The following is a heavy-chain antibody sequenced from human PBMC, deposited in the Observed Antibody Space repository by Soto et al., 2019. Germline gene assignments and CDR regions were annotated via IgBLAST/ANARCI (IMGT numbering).Heavy chain of an antibody. CDR2: VNHSGTT. J-gene: IGHJ6*02. D-gene: IGHD3-10*01. V-gene: IGHV4-34*01. CDR1: DESFSGYY. Sequence: QVQLQQWGAGLLKPSETLSLTCVVYDESFSGYYWSWIRQPPGKGLEWIGEVNHSGTTNYNPSLKSRVTISVDPSKNQFSLQLSSVTAADTAVYYCARELDYYTSGNDLGVWGQGTTVTVSS. CDR3: ARELDYYTSGNDLGV.